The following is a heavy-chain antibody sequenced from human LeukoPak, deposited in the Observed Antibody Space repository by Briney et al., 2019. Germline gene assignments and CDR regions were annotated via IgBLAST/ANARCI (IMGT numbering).Heavy chain of an antibody. J-gene: IGHJ6*03. CDR1: GGSFSGYY. V-gene: IGHV4-34*01. D-gene: IGHD5-12*01. CDR3: ARQNRRNTVATRYYYVDV. Sequence: PSETLSLTCAVYGGSFSGYYWSWIRQPPGKGLEWIGEINHSGNTNYKPSLKSRVTISVDTSKNQFSLKLRSVTAADAAVYYCARQNRRNTVATRYYYVDVWGKGTTVTISS. CDR2: INHSGNT.